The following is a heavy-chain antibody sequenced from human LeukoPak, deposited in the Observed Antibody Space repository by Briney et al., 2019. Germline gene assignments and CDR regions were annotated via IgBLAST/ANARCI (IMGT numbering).Heavy chain of an antibody. J-gene: IGHJ3*02. CDR2: IYHCWST. D-gene: IGHD5-18*01. CDR1: GGSISSGDYY. Sequence: PSETLALTCTVSGGSISSGDYYWSWIRQPPGKGLEWIGYIYHCWSTYYSPSLKSRVTISVDSSKNQYSLKLSSVTAADTAVYYCAKDTAVAGRGRYAFDIWGQGTMATVSS. CDR3: AKDTAVAGRGRYAFDI. V-gene: IGHV4-30-2*01.